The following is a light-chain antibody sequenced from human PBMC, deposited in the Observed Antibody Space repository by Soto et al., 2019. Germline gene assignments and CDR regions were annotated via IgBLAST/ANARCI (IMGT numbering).Light chain of an antibody. Sequence: QSALTQPASVSGSPGQSITISCTGTSSDIGGCYYVSWNQHHPGKAPKLLIYQVTNRPSGVSNRFSGSKSGNTASLTISGLQADDEADYYCTSYSSSDSFYVFGTGTKLTVL. CDR3: TSYSSSDSFYV. CDR2: QVT. CDR1: SSDIGGCYY. J-gene: IGLJ1*01. V-gene: IGLV2-14*01.